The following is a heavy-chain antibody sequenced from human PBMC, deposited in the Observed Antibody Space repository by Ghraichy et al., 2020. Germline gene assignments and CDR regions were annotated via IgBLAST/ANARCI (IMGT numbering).Heavy chain of an antibody. CDR1: GGSFSGYY. D-gene: IGHD3-16*01. CDR2: INHSGST. V-gene: IGHV4-34*01. CDR3: ARGRKYYDYMWGSQSRYYFDY. J-gene: IGHJ4*02. Sequence: SETLSLTCAVYGGSFSGYYWSWIRQPPGKGLEWIGEINHSGSTNYNPSLKSRVTISVDTSKNQFSLKLSSVTAADTAVYYCARGRKYYDYMWGSQSRYYFDYWGQGTLVTVSS.